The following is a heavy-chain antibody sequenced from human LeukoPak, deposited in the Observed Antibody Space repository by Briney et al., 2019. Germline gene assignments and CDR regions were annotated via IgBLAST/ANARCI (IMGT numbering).Heavy chain of an antibody. Sequence: ASVKLSCKASGYTFTSYGISWVRQAPGQGLEWMGWISACTGNTDYAQNLQGRVTMTRDTSTSTAYMELRSLRSDDTAVYYCAREWYCSSTSCPPHAFDIWGQGTMVTVSS. V-gene: IGHV1-18*01. D-gene: IGHD2-2*01. CDR2: ISACTGNT. CDR3: AREWYCSSTSCPPHAFDI. J-gene: IGHJ3*02. CDR1: GYTFTSYG.